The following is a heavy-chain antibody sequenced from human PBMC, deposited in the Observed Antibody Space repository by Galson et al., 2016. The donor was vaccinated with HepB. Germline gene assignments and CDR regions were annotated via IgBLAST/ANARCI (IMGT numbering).Heavy chain of an antibody. V-gene: IGHV3-23*01. D-gene: IGHD2-21*01. Sequence: SLRLSCAASGFTFNTYAMSWVRQAPGKGLEWVSAISNSGSTTYYADSVKGRFAISRDNSKNTLYLQMNSLRVEDTALYYCAKEFVATGAVVGDYRGQGTLVTVSS. CDR2: ISNSGSTT. J-gene: IGHJ4*02. CDR1: GFTFNTYA. CDR3: AKEFVATGAVVGDY.